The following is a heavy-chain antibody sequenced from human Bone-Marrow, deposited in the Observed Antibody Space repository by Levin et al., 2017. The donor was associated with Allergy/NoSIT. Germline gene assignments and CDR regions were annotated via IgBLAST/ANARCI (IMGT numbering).Heavy chain of an antibody. CDR2: ISWNSGSI. V-gene: IGHV3-9*01. Sequence: LSLTCAASGFPFDDSAMHWVRQAPGKGLEWVSGISWNSGSIGYADSVKGRFTISRDNAKNSLYLQMNSLRAEDTALYYCAKVDVITGTYFDYWGQGTLVTVSS. CDR3: AKVDVITGTYFDY. J-gene: IGHJ4*02. D-gene: IGHD1/OR15-1a*01. CDR1: GFPFDDSA.